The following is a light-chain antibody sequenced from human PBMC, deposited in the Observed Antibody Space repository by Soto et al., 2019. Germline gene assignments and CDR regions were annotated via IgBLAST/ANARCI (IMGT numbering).Light chain of an antibody. J-gene: IGLJ2*01. Sequence: QPVLTQSPSASASLGASVKLTCTLSSGHSNYAIAWHQQQPEKGPRYLMKVNSDGSHNKGDGIPDRFSGSSSGAERYLTISSLQSEDEADYYCQTWGTGVVFGGGTKLTVL. CDR3: QTWGTGVV. V-gene: IGLV4-69*01. CDR2: VNSDGSH. CDR1: SGHSNYA.